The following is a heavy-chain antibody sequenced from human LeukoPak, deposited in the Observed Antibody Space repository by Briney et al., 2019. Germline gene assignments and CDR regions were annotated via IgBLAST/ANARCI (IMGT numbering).Heavy chain of an antibody. J-gene: IGHJ4*02. CDR2: INPSGGST. D-gene: IGHD6-6*01. Sequence: GASVKVSCKASGYTFTSYYMHWVRQAPGQGLEWMGIINPSGGSTSYAQKFQGRVTMTRDMSTSTVYMELSSLRSEDTAVYYCARDRQEEEYSSSWFDYWSQGTLVTVSS. CDR3: ARDRQEEEYSSSWFDY. V-gene: IGHV1-46*01. CDR1: GYTFTSYY.